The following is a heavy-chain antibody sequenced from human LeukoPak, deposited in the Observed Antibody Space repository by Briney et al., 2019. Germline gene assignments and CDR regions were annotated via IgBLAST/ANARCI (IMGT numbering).Heavy chain of an antibody. CDR2: IYYSGNT. CDR3: AGITYYDFWSGNRYFRH. V-gene: IGHV4-59*01. CDR1: GGSISSYY. D-gene: IGHD3-3*01. Sequence: SETLSLTCTVSGGSISSYYWSWIRQPPGKGLEWIGYIYYSGNTNYTPSLKSRVTISVDTSKNHFSLKLSSVTAADTAVYYCAGITYYDFWSGNRYFRHWGQGTLVTVSP. J-gene: IGHJ1*01.